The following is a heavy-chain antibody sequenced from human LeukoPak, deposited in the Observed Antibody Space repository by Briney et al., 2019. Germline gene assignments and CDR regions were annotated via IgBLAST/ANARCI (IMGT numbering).Heavy chain of an antibody. CDR3: ARDHGPRLGNGGMDV. Sequence: PGGSLRLSCAASGFTFSSYAMHWVRQAPGKGLEWVAVISYDGSNKYYADSVKGRFTISRDNSKNTLYLQMNSLRAEDTAVYYCARDHGPRLGNGGMDVWGQGTTVTVSS. CDR1: GFTFSSYA. V-gene: IGHV3-30-3*01. CDR2: ISYDGSNK. J-gene: IGHJ6*02.